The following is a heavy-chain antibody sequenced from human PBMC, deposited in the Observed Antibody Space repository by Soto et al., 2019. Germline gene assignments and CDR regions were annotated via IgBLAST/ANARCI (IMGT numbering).Heavy chain of an antibody. D-gene: IGHD6-6*01. CDR2: ISYDGSNK. CDR3: AKDHSSSHSSGMDV. Sequence: GGSLRLSCAASGFTFSSYGMHWVRQAPGKGLEWVAVISYDGSNKYYADSVKGRFTISRDNSKNTLYLQMNSLRAEDTAVYYCAKDHSSSHSSGMDVSGQGPTLTLSS. V-gene: IGHV3-30*18. CDR1: GFTFSSYG. J-gene: IGHJ6*02.